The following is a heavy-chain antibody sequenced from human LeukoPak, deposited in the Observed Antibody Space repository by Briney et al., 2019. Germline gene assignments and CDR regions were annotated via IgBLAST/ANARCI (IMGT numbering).Heavy chain of an antibody. CDR3: ARDREYYDSSGYSDY. D-gene: IGHD3-22*01. Sequence: PSETLSLTCTVSGGSISSGSYCWSWIRQPAGKGLEWIGRIYTSGSTNYNPSLKSRVTISVDTSKNQFSLKLSSVTAADTAVYYCARDREYYDSSGYSDYWGQGTLVTVSS. J-gene: IGHJ4*02. V-gene: IGHV4-61*02. CDR1: GGSISSGSYC. CDR2: IYTSGST.